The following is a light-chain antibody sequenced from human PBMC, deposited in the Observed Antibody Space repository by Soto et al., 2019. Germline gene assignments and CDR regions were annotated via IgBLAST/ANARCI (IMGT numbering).Light chain of an antibody. CDR1: QSVRSH. V-gene: IGKV3-15*01. Sequence: EIVMTQSPATLSVSPGERATLSCRASQSVRSHLAWYQQKPGQPPRLLIYGASTRATGIPARFSGSGFGTEFTLTISSLQSEDFAVYYCQQYKNWPLVGQGTRLEIK. J-gene: IGKJ5*01. CDR2: GAS. CDR3: QQYKNWPL.